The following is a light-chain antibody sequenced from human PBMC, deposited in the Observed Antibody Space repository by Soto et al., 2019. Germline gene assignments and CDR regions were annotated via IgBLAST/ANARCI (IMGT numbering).Light chain of an antibody. CDR1: QSISRQ. CDR2: QAS. CDR3: LPYQSYWT. V-gene: IGKV1-5*03. Sequence: DIQMTQSPSTLSASVGDRVSITCRASQSISRQLAWYQQKPGKAPHLLIYQASNLETGVTSRFSGSGSGTEFTLTISSLQHDDLATYYCLPYQSYWTFGHGTKVEVK. J-gene: IGKJ1*01.